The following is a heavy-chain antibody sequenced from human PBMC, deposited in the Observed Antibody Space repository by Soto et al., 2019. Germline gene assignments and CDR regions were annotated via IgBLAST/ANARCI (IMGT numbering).Heavy chain of an antibody. Sequence: GGSLRLSCAASGFTFSSYAMSWVRQAPGKGLEWVSAISGSGGSTYYADSVKGRFTISRGNSKNTLYLQMNSLRAEDTAVYYCAKEDYDSSGYYAQPDVRSYDYWGQGTLVTVSS. V-gene: IGHV3-23*01. J-gene: IGHJ4*02. CDR3: AKEDYDSSGYYAQPDVRSYDY. D-gene: IGHD3-22*01. CDR1: GFTFSSYA. CDR2: ISGSGGST.